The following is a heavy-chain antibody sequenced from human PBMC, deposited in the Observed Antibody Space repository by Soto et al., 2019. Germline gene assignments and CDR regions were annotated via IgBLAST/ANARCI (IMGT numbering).Heavy chain of an antibody. CDR2: INPNTGNT. CDR1: GYTLTSYY. J-gene: IGHJ4*02. V-gene: IGHV1-46*03. Sequence: QVQLVQSGAEVKEPGASVKISCKASGYTLTSYYIHWVRHAPRQGIEWMGIINPNTGNTVYAQKFQGRVTMTRDTSTSIVYMELSSLRSEDTAVYYCGRGGLTAYHMWGYFDFWGQGTLVSVSS. CDR3: GRGGLTAYHMWGYFDF. D-gene: IGHD3-9*01.